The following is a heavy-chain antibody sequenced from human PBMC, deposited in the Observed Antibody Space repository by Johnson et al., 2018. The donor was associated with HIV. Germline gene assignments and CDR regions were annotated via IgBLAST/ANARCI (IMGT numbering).Heavy chain of an antibody. Sequence: VQLVESGGGVVQPGRSLRLSCAASGFIFSGFGLHWVRQAPGRGLEWVASISYDGRNKYYADSVRGRITISRDNSKNTLYLQMNSLRAEDTAVYYCARERFSDMLTGYHAFDVWGQGTMVTVSS. V-gene: IGHV3-30*03. CDR2: ISYDGRNK. D-gene: IGHD3-9*01. J-gene: IGHJ3*01. CDR3: ARERFSDMLTGYHAFDV. CDR1: GFIFSGFG.